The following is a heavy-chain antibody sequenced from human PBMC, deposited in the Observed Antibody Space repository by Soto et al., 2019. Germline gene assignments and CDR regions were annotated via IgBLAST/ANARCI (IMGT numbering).Heavy chain of an antibody. CDR2: ISYDGSNK. V-gene: IGHV3-30*18. Sequence: QVQLVESGGGVVQPGRSLRLSCAASGFTFSSYGMHWVRQAPGKGLEWVAVISYDGSNKYYADSVKGRFTISRDNSKNTLYLQMNSLRAEDTAVYYCAKDQDYVGRWFDPWGQGTLVTVSS. D-gene: IGHD4-17*01. J-gene: IGHJ5*02. CDR3: AKDQDYVGRWFDP. CDR1: GFTFSSYG.